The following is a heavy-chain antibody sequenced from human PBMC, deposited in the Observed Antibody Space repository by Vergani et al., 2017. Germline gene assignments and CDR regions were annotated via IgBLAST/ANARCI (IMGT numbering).Heavy chain of an antibody. CDR2: ISWNSGSI. J-gene: IGHJ4*02. CDR3: AKDVGGIAARRGGVFDY. D-gene: IGHD6-6*01. CDR1: GFTFDDYA. Sequence: EVQLVESGGGLVQPGRSLRLSCAASGFTFDDYAMHWVRQAPGKGLEWVSGISWNSGSIGYADSVKGRFTISRDNAKNSLYLQMNSLRAEDTALYYCAKDVGGIAARRGGVFDYWGQGTLVTVSS. V-gene: IGHV3-9*01.